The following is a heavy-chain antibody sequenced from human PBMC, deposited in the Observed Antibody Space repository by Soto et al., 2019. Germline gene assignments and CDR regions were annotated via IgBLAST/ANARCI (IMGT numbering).Heavy chain of an antibody. D-gene: IGHD3-3*01. J-gene: IGHJ5*02. CDR2: MNANSGNT. CDR3: ARGRESYDFWSGHDPGWFDP. V-gene: IGHV1-8*01. Sequence: QVQLVQSGAEVKKPGASVKVSCKASGYTFTSYDINWVRQATGQGLEWMEWMNANSGNTGYAQKFQGRVTMTRNTSLSTAYKALSSLRSEDTAVYYCARGRESYDFWSGHDPGWFDPWGQGTLVTVSS. CDR1: GYTFTSYD.